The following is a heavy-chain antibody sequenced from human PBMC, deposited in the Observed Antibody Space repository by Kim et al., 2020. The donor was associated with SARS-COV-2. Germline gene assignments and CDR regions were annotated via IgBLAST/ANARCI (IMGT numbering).Heavy chain of an antibody. CDR3: ARGGGSGWYDY. CDR2: ISGYSGNT. CDR1: GFTFTDYG. V-gene: IGHV1-18*01. Sequence: ASVKVSCKASGFTFTDYGFSWVRQAPGQGLEWMGWISGYSGNTDAAPKFQGRVSMTTDTSTSTAYMDLRSLRSDDSAVYYCARGGGSGWYDYWGQGTLVTVSS. D-gene: IGHD6-19*01. J-gene: IGHJ4*02.